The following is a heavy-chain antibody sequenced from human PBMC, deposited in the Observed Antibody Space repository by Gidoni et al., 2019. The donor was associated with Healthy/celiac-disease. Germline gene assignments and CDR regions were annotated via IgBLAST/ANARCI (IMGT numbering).Heavy chain of an antibody. V-gene: IGHV3-9*01. Sequence: EVQLLESGGGLVQPGRSLRLSCAASGFTFDDYAMHWVRQAPGKGLGGVSGISWNSGSIGYADSVKGRFTISRDNAKSSLYLQMNSLRAEDTALYYCAKDIAPNTAMEDGGGGFDIWGQGTMVTVSS. CDR1: GFTFDDYA. CDR3: AKDIAPNTAMEDGGGGFDI. D-gene: IGHD5-18*01. J-gene: IGHJ3*02. CDR2: ISWNSGSI.